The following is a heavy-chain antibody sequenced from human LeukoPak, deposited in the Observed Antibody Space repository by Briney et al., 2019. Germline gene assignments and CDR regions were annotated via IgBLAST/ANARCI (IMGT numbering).Heavy chain of an antibody. V-gene: IGHV3-23*01. D-gene: IGHD1-26*01. Sequence: GGSLRLSCTASGFIFSHYAMTWVRQAPGKGLEWVSGIGDSGGTTYYSESVKGRFTISRDNSKNTLYLQMNDLRAEDTAVYYCAKASWAGVTTTYFEYWGQGTLVTVSS. CDR3: AKASWAGVTTTYFEY. CDR1: GFIFSHYA. CDR2: IGDSGGTT. J-gene: IGHJ4*02.